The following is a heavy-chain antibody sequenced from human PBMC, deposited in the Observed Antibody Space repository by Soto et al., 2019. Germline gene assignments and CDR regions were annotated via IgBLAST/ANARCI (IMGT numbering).Heavy chain of an antibody. CDR1: GGSISSSSYY. J-gene: IGHJ6*03. CDR2: IYYSGST. CDR3: ARLPLLWFGESYMDV. D-gene: IGHD3-10*01. Sequence: QLQLQESGPGLVKPSETLSLTCTVSGGSISSSSYYWGWIRQPPGKGLEWIGSIYYSGSTYYNPSLKSRVTISVDTSNNQFSLKLSSVTAADTAVYYCARLPLLWFGESYMDVWGKGTTVTVSS. V-gene: IGHV4-39*01.